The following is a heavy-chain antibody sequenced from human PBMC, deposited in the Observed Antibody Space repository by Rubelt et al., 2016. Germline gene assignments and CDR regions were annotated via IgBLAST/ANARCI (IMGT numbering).Heavy chain of an antibody. V-gene: IGHV4-4*07. CDR1: GGSISGYF. J-gene: IGHJ6*02. Sequence: QVQLQESGPRLVNLSETLSLTCTVSGGSISGYFWTWIRQPAGRGLEWVGHIFTSGSGNYNPSLKSRVAMSIDTSGNQISLGRGPVTAAEAAIYYCSRKVRLAAGLRDKYYYAMDVWGQGTTVTVSS. D-gene: IGHD3-16*01. CDR3: SRKVRLAAGLRDKYYYAMDV. CDR2: IFTSGSG.